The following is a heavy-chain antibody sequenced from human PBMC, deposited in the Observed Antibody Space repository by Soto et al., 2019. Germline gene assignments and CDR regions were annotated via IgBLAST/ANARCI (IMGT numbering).Heavy chain of an antibody. J-gene: IGHJ4*02. D-gene: IGHD1-1*01. CDR3: ARGRYGDY. V-gene: IGHV1-18*01. CDR1: GYTFTSYG. Sequence: QVHLVQSGAEVKKPGASVKVSCKASGYTFTSYGITWVRQAPGQGLEWMGWISAHNGNTDYARKLQGRVIVTRDTSTSTAYMELRSLRSDGTAVYYCARGRYGDYWGQGALVTVSS. CDR2: ISAHNGNT.